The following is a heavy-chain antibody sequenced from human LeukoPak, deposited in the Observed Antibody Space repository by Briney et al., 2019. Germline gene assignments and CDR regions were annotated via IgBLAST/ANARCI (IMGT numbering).Heavy chain of an antibody. J-gene: IGHJ4*02. CDR2: ISGSGGST. D-gene: IGHD5-18*01. CDR1: GFTFSSYA. Sequence: GGSLRPSCAASGFTFSSYAMSWVRQAPGKGLEWVSAISGSGGSTYYADSVKGRFTISRDNSKNTLYLQMNSLRAEDTAVYYCAKTEYSYGYFEARPLYYFDYWGQGTLVTVSS. V-gene: IGHV3-23*01. CDR3: AKTEYSYGYFEARPLYYFDY.